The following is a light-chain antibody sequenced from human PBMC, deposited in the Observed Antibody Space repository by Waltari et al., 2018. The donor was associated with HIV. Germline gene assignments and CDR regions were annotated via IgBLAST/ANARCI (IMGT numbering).Light chain of an antibody. CDR3: SSYAPTNNFYVL. J-gene: IGLJ2*01. CDR1: SSDIGGYNY. Sequence: QSALTQPPSASGSPGQSVTISCTGTSSDIGGYNYVSWYQQHPGKAPKLIMTEVTKRPSGLPDRFSGSKSGNTASLTVSGLQAEDEAHYYCSSYAPTNNFYVLFGGGTALTVL. V-gene: IGLV2-8*01. CDR2: EVT.